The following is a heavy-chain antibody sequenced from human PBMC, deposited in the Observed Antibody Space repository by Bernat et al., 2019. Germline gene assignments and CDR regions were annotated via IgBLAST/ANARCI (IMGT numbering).Heavy chain of an antibody. CDR1: GFTFSSYW. J-gene: IGHJ5*02. CDR3: ARDQGSSWYSLYNWFDP. V-gene: IGHV3-7*04. CDR2: IKQDGSEK. Sequence: EVQLVESGGGLVQPGGSLRLSCAASGFTFSSYWMSWVHQAPGKGLEWVANIKQDGSEKYYVDSVKGRFTISRDNAKNSLYLQMNSLRAEDTAVYYCARDQGSSWYSLYNWFDPWGQGTLVTVSS. D-gene: IGHD6-13*01.